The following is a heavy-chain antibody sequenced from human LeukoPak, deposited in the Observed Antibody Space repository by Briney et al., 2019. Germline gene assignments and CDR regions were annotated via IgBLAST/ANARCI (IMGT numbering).Heavy chain of an antibody. Sequence: SETLSLTCTVSGGSISSGSYYWSWIRQPAGKGLEWIGRIYTSGSTNYNPSLKSRVTISVDTSKNQFSLKLSSVTAADTAVYSCAGGLATPAITLDYWGQGTLVTVSS. CDR1: GGSISSGSYY. J-gene: IGHJ4*02. V-gene: IGHV4-61*02. CDR2: IYTSGST. CDR3: AGGLATPAITLDY. D-gene: IGHD5-12*01.